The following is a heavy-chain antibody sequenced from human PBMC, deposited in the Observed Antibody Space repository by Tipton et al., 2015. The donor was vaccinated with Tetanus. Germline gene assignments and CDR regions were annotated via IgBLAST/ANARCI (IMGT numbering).Heavy chain of an antibody. Sequence: TLSLTCTVSGGSISSGGYYWTWIRQHPGKGLEWIGDIYFSGSTYYNPPLKSRVTLSVDTSKNQFSLQLNSVTAADTAVYYCARDQARGARGWNYFDYWGQGTLVTVSS. CDR3: ARDQARGARGWNYFDY. J-gene: IGHJ4*02. CDR1: GGSISSGGYY. D-gene: IGHD1-26*01. V-gene: IGHV4-31*03. CDR2: IYFSGST.